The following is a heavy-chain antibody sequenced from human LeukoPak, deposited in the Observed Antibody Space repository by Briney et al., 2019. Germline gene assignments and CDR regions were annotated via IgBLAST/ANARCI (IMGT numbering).Heavy chain of an antibody. Sequence: QPGGSLRLSCAASGFTFSSYWMHWVRQAPGKGLEWVSGISWDSGSIAYADSVKGRFTISRDNAKNSLYLQMSSLRPEDMALYYCAKALSSSYYDSSGSYSAFDIWGQGTMVTVSS. D-gene: IGHD3-22*01. CDR2: ISWDSGSI. CDR3: AKALSSSYYDSSGSYSAFDI. CDR1: GFTFSSYW. J-gene: IGHJ3*02. V-gene: IGHV3-9*03.